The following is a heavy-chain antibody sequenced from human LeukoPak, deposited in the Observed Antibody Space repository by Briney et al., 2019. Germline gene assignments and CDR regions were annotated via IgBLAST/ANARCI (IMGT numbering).Heavy chain of an antibody. CDR1: GYTFTGYY. CDR3: ARTRAIAVAGTMDV. Sequence: ASVKVSCKASGYTFTGYYMHWVRQAPGQGLECMGWVNPNSGGTNYAQKFQGWVTMTRDTSISTAYMELSRLRSDDTAVYYCARTRAIAVAGTMDVWGQGTTVTVSS. V-gene: IGHV1-2*04. D-gene: IGHD6-19*01. J-gene: IGHJ6*02. CDR2: VNPNSGGT.